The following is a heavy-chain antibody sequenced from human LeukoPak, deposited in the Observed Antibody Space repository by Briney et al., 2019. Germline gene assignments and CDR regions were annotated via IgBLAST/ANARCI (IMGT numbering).Heavy chain of an antibody. Sequence: PSEALSLTCSVSGDSISSSDYYWGWIRQPPGKGLGWIGTISYSGSTYYNPSLQSRVTISVDTSKNQSSLELSSVTAADTAVYYCARGSRRLADFHYWGQGTLVTVSS. CDR2: ISYSGST. V-gene: IGHV4-39*01. CDR1: GDSISSSDYY. J-gene: IGHJ4*02. CDR3: ARGSRRLADFHY. D-gene: IGHD1-26*01.